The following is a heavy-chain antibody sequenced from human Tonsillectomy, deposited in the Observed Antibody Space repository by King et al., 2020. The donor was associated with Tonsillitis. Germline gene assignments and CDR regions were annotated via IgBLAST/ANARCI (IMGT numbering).Heavy chain of an antibody. J-gene: IGHJ6*02. CDR1: GDTFSNYA. CDR3: ARVGEGGPSSYYGMDV. V-gene: IGHV1-69*01. Sequence: QLVQSGAEVKKPGSSVKVSCKASGDTFSNYAISWVRQAPGQGLEWMGVIIPMFDTTIYAQKLQGRVTITADESRRTAYLELSSLRSEDTGVYYCARVGEGGPSSYYGMDVWGQGTTVTVSS. D-gene: IGHD3-16*01. CDR2: IIPMFDTT.